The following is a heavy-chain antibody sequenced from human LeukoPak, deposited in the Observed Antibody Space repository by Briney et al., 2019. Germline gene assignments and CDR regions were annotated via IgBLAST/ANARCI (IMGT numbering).Heavy chain of an antibody. J-gene: IGHJ6*03. D-gene: IGHD2-2*01. CDR1: GGSFSGYY. CDR2: INHSGST. CDR3: ARGKCSSTSCRYYYYYYYMYV. V-gene: IGHV4-34*01. Sequence: SETLSLTCAVYGGSFSGYYWSWIRQPPGKGLEWIGEINHSGSTNYNPSLTSRVTISVDTSKNQFSLKLSSVTAADAAVYYCARGKCSSTSCRYYYYYYYMYVWGKGTTITVSS.